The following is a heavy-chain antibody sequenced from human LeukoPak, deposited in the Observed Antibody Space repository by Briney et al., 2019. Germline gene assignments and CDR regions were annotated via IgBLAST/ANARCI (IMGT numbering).Heavy chain of an antibody. CDR3: ARGCTNIVVVVAANTCFDY. D-gene: IGHD2-15*01. V-gene: IGHV4-39*07. J-gene: IGHJ4*02. Sequence: SETLSLTCSVSGDSITNNNCYWGWVRQPPGKGLEWIASIYTSGSTNYNPSLKSRVTMSVDTSKNQFSLKLSSVTAADTAVYYCARGCTNIVVVVAANTCFDYWGQGTLVTVSS. CDR1: GDSITNNNCY. CDR2: IYTSGST.